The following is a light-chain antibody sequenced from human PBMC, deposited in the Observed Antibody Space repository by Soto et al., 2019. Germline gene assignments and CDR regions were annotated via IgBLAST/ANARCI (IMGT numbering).Light chain of an antibody. CDR2: DVS. J-gene: IGKJ3*01. Sequence: EIVLTQSPGTLSLSPGERATLSCRASQSVGSSYLTWYQQKPGQAPRLLIYDVSIRATGIPDRFSGSGSGTDFTLTISRLETEDCAVYYCQQYVSSPFTFGPGTKVDIK. CDR3: QQYVSSPFT. CDR1: QSVGSSY. V-gene: IGKV3-20*01.